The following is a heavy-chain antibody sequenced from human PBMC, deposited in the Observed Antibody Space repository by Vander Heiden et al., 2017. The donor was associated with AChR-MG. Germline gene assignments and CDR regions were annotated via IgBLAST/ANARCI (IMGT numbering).Heavy chain of an antibody. CDR1: GFPFSDYS. CDR3: ARPLGATGRLYGMDV. D-gene: IGHD2-15*01. Sequence: EVQLVESGGGLLTPGGSLRLSCVASGFPFSDYSMNWVRQAPGKGLDVVSSISSSSSYIYYADSVKGRFTISRDNAKNSLYLQMNSLRAEDTAVYYCARPLGATGRLYGMDVWGQGTTVTVSS. J-gene: IGHJ6*02. V-gene: IGHV3-21*01. CDR2: ISSSSSYI.